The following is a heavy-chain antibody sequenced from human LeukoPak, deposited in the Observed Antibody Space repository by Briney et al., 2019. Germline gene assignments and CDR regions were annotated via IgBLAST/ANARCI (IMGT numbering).Heavy chain of an antibody. V-gene: IGHV4-59*08. Sequence: SETLSLTCTVSGGSVSSDSWNWIRQPPGKGLEWIGYIYNTGSSNHNPSLKNRVTISFDKSKSQPSLNLTSVTAADTAIYYCARHGKMNLVRGAFWYFDLWGRGTLVTVSS. CDR1: GGSVSSDS. CDR3: ARHGKMNLVRGAFWYFDL. J-gene: IGHJ2*01. CDR2: IYNTGSS. D-gene: IGHD3-10*01.